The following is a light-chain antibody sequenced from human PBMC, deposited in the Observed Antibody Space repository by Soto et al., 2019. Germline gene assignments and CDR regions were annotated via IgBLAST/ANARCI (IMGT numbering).Light chain of an antibody. CDR1: QSINSE. CDR2: GAS. J-gene: IGKJ2*01. Sequence: EIGMTQSPATLSLSPGERAALSCRASQSINSELAWYQQKPGQPPRLIIYGASTRATGVPARFTGSESGSESPPPISGLQLEDFEVYYGQRGHTCPSTFAKGTGWRS. V-gene: IGKV3-15*01. CDR3: QRGHTCPST.